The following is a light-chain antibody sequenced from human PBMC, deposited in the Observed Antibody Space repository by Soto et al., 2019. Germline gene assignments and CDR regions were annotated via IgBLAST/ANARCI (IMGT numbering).Light chain of an antibody. CDR2: AVS. J-gene: IGKJ2*01. CDR3: QQYGSPPHT. CDR1: QSLYNSF. Sequence: EIVLTQSPGTLSLSPGERATLSCRASQSLYNSFLAWYQQKPGQTPRLLINAVSNRATGVPDRFSGSGSGTDFTLNIIRLEPEEFAVYYCQQYGSPPHTFGQGTKVEI. V-gene: IGKV3-20*01.